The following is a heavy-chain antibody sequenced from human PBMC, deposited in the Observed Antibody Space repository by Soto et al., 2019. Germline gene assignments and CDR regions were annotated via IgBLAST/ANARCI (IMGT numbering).Heavy chain of an antibody. J-gene: IGHJ4*02. D-gene: IGHD2-15*01. CDR3: VRDSRTGCSSINCYMH. Sequence: QLQLRESGPGLVQPSGTLSLTCDVSGDSLTNNHWWSWVRQPPGKGLEWIGEIWHTGRPNYNPSLKSRVASSLDKSKNQFALKLSSVTAADTAVYYCVRDSRTGCSSINCYMHWGQGTLVTVSS. CDR1: GDSLTNNHW. CDR2: IWHTGRP. V-gene: IGHV4-4*02.